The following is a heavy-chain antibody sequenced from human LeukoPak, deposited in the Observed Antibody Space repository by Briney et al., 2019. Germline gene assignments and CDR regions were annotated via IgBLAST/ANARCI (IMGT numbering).Heavy chain of an antibody. V-gene: IGHV3-33*01. Sequence: PGTSLRLSCAASGFTFSGYGMHWVRQAPGKGLEGVAVIWYDGSKKYYADSVKGRFTISRDNSKNTLYLQMNSLRAEDTAVYYCARRDGDNDRGFDYWGQGTLVTVSS. J-gene: IGHJ4*02. CDR1: GFTFSGYG. CDR2: IWYDGSKK. D-gene: IGHD4-23*01. CDR3: ARRDGDNDRGFDY.